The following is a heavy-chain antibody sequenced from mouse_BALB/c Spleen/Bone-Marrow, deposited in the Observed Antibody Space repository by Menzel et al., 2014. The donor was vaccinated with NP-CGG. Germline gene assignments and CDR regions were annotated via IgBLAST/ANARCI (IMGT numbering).Heavy chain of an antibody. Sequence: VQLQRPGAELVKPGASVKLSCTASGFNIKDTYMHWVKQRPEQGLEWIGRIDPANGNTKYDPKFQGKATITADTSSNTAYLQLSSLTSEDTAVYYCAKYGGLRYAMDYWGQGTSVTVSS. V-gene: IGHV14-3*02. CDR1: GFNIKDTY. D-gene: IGHD2-4*01. CDR2: IDPANGNT. J-gene: IGHJ4*01. CDR3: AKYGGLRYAMDY.